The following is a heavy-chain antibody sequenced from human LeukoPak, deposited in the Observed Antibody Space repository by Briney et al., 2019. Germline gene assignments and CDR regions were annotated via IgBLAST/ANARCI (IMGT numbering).Heavy chain of an antibody. J-gene: IGHJ4*02. CDR2: ISGSGGST. CDR1: GFTFSSYA. V-gene: IGHV3-23*01. Sequence: PGGSLRLSCAASGFTFSSYAMSWVRQAPGKGLEWVSAISGSGGSTYYADSVKGRFTISRDNSKNTLYLQMNSLRAEDTAVYYCAKSDYYDSSGYLRPFDYWGQGTLVTVSS. D-gene: IGHD3-22*01. CDR3: AKSDYYDSSGYLRPFDY.